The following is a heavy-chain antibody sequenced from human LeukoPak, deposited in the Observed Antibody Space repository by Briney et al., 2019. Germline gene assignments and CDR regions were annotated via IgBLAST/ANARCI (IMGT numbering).Heavy chain of an antibody. D-gene: IGHD2-2*01. CDR2: IIPIFGTA. V-gene: IGHV1-69*13. CDR3: ARDYCSSTSCLFDY. CDR1: GGTFISYA. J-gene: IGHJ4*02. Sequence: SVKVSCKASGGTFISYAISWVRQAPGQGLEWMGGIIPIFGTANYAQKFQGRVTITADESTSTAYMELSSLRSEDTAVYYCARDYCSSTSCLFDYWGQGTLVTVSS.